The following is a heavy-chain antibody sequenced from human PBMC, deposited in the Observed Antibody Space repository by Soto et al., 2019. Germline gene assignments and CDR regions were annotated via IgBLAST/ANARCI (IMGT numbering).Heavy chain of an antibody. D-gene: IGHD6-13*01. CDR2: IYWNDDK. V-gene: IGHV2-5*01. CDR1: GFSLSTSGVG. Sequence: SGPSLVNPTQTLTLTCTFSGFSLSTSGVGVGWIRQPPGKALEWLALIYWNDDKRYSPSLKSRLTITKDTSKNQVVLTMTNMDPVDTATYXCALDKLIAAAGPYGMDVWGQGTTVTVS. CDR3: ALDKLIAAAGPYGMDV. J-gene: IGHJ6*02.